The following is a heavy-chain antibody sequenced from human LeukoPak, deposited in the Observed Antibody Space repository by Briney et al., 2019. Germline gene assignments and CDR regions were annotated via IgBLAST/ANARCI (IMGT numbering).Heavy chain of an antibody. D-gene: IGHD4-17*01. V-gene: IGHV4-59*01. CDR1: GGSIGGYY. CDR2: IYYSGST. J-gene: IGHJ4*02. CDR3: ARGDDYGDYD. Sequence: SETLSLTCTVSGGSIGGYYWSWIRQPPGKGLEWIGYIYYSGSTNYNPSLKSRITISVDTSKNQFSLKLSSVTAADTAVYYCARGDDYGDYDWGQGTLVTVSS.